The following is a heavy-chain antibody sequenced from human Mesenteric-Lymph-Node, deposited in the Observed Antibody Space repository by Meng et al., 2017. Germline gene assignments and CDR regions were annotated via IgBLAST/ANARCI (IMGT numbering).Heavy chain of an antibody. CDR1: GGTFGSYA. D-gene: IGHD2-15*01. CDR2: MNPNSGNT. CDR3: ARVSRLVAATYYYYGMDV. J-gene: IGHJ6*02. V-gene: IGHV1-8*02. Sequence: ASVKVSCKASGGTFGSYAISWVRQATGQGLEWMGWMNPNSGNTGYAQKFQGRVTMTRNTSISTAYMELSSLRSEDTAVYYCARVSRLVAATYYYYGMDVWGQGTTVTVSS.